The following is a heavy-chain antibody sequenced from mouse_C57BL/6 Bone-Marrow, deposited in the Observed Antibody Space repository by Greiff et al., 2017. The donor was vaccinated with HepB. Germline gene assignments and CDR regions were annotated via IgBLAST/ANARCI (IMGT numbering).Heavy chain of an antibody. J-gene: IGHJ3*01. D-gene: IGHD2-2*01. CDR2: IHPNSGST. Sequence: PGASVKLSCKASGYTFTSYWMHWVKQRPGQGLEWIGMIHPNSGSTNYNEKFKSKATLTVDKSSSTAYMQLSSLTSEDSAVYYCARYGYDGAWFAYWGQGTLVTVSA. CDR3: ARYGYDGAWFAY. V-gene: IGHV1-64*01. CDR1: GYTFTSYW.